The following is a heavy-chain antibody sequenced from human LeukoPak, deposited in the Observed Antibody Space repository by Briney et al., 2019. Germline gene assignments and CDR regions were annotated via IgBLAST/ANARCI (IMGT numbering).Heavy chain of an antibody. Sequence: PSETLSLTCTVSGGSISSYYWSWMRQPPGKGLEWIGYIYYSGSTNYNPSLKSRVTISVDTSKNQFSLKLSSVTAADTAVYYCARQKWLSTRWFDYWGQGTLVTVSS. D-gene: IGHD3-22*01. CDR1: GGSISSYY. J-gene: IGHJ4*02. CDR2: IYYSGST. CDR3: ARQKWLSTRWFDY. V-gene: IGHV4-59*01.